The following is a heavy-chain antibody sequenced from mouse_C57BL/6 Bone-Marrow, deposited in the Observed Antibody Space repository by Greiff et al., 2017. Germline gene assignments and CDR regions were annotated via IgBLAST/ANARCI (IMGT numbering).Heavy chain of an antibody. CDR3: ARSYYDYDGGFAY. Sequence: QVQLQQSGAELARPGASVKLSCKASGYTFTSYGISWVKQRTGQGLEWIGEIYPRSGNTYYNEKFKGKATLTADKSSSTAYMELRSLTSEDSAVYFCARSYYDYDGGFAYWGQGTLVTVSA. CDR2: IYPRSGNT. CDR1: GYTFTSYG. J-gene: IGHJ3*01. D-gene: IGHD2-4*01. V-gene: IGHV1-81*01.